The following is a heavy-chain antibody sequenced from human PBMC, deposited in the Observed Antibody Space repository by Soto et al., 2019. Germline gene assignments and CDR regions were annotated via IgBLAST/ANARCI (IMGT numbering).Heavy chain of an antibody. CDR1: CGSFSSDSFI. J-gene: IGHJ6*02. Sequence: SETLSLTCSVSCGSFSSDSFIWSWVRQFPGKGLEWIGYINYSGTTYYNPSLRSRITMSVDTSKNQFSLNLSSVTAADTAVYYCARDHKWDGMDVWGQGTTVTVS. CDR2: INYSGTT. D-gene: IGHD1-26*01. CDR3: ARDHKWDGMDV. V-gene: IGHV4-31*03.